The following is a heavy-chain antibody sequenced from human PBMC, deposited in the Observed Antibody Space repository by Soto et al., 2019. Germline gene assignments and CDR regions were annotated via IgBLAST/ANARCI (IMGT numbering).Heavy chain of an antibody. CDR2: IYKSATT. CDR1: GDSISNLDYF. D-gene: IGHD7-27*01. J-gene: IGHJ5*01. V-gene: IGHV4-30-4*02. CDR3: ARGRYCLTGRCFPNWFDS. Sequence: SDTLAITCSVSGDSISNLDYFWAWIRQPPGQALEYIGYIYKSATTYYNPSFESRVAISVDTSKSQFSLNVTSVTAADTAVYFCARGRYCLTGRCFPNWFDSWGQGALVTVHS.